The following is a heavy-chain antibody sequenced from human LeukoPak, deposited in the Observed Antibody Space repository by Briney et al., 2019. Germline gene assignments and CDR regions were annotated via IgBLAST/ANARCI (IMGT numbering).Heavy chain of an antibody. V-gene: IGHV3-23*01. D-gene: IGHD6-13*01. J-gene: IGHJ4*02. Sequence: GGSLRLSCAASGFTVYNNGLSWFRQAPGKGLEWVSDISGGGNTYYAESVKGRFTISRDNSKNTLYLQMNSLRAEDTALYYASGHGSSSYWGQGTLVAVSS. CDR3: SGHGSSSY. CDR1: GFTVYNNG. CDR2: ISGGGNT.